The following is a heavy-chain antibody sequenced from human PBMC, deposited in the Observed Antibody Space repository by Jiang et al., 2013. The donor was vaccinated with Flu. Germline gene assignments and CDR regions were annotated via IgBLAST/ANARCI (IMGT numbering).Heavy chain of an antibody. CDR1: GYSFTSYW. V-gene: IGHV5-10-1*01. D-gene: IGHD6-13*01. J-gene: IGHJ4*02. CDR3: ARHFIGSGLGSSWPLDDY. Sequence: GAEVKKPGESLRISCKSSGYSFTSYWISWVRQMPGKGLEWMGRIDPSDSYTNYSPSFQGHVTISADKSISTAYLQWSSLKASDTAMYYCARHFIGSGLGSSWPLDDYWGQGTLVTVSS. CDR2: IDPSDSYT.